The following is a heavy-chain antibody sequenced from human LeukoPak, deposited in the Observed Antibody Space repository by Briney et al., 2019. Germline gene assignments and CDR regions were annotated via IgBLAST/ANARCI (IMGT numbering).Heavy chain of an antibody. D-gene: IGHD3-9*01. Sequence: GGSLRLSCAASGFTFSVMHWVRQAPGKGLEWVALIRHDGTNKNYADSVKGRFTISRDNSKNTLYLQMNSLRAEDTAVYYCAKDLGVLRYFDWLPNWYFDLWGRGTLVTVSS. J-gene: IGHJ2*01. CDR1: GFTFSV. CDR2: IRHDGTNK. CDR3: AKDLGVLRYFDWLPNWYFDL. V-gene: IGHV3-30*02.